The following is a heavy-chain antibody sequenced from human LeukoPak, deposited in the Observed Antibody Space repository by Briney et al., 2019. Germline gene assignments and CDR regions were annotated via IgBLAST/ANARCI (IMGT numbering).Heavy chain of an antibody. J-gene: IGHJ4*02. CDR2: IGGSGGGT. D-gene: IGHD5-12*01. CDR3: AKNIGGYDY. Sequence: PGGSLRLSCAASGFTFSSYAMGWVRQAPGKGLEWVSSIGGSGGGTYYADSVKGRFTISRDNSKNTLYLQMNSLRAEDTALYYCAKNIGGYDYWGQGTLVTVSS. V-gene: IGHV3-23*01. CDR1: GFTFSSYA.